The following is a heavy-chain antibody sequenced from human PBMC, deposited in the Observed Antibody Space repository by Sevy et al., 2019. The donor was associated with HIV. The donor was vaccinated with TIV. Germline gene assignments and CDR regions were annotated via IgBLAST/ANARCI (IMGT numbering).Heavy chain of an antibody. CDR2: ISYDGSNK. J-gene: IGHJ3*02. V-gene: IGHV3-30-3*01. CDR1: GFTFSSYA. Sequence: GGSLRLSCAASGFTFSSYAMHWVRQAPGKGLEWVAVISYDGSNKYYADSVNGRFTISRDNSKNTLYLQMNSLRAEDTAVYYCARPLGSGDWLLHHPDAFDIWGQGTMVTVSS. CDR3: ARPLGSGDWLLHHPDAFDI. D-gene: IGHD3-9*01.